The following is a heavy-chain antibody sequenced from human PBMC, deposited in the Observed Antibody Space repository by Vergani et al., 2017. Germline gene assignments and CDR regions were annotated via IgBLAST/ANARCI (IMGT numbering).Heavy chain of an antibody. CDR3: ARLGGSGWYDGNWFDP. J-gene: IGHJ5*02. CDR2: INPNSGGT. CDR1: GYTFTGYY. Sequence: QVQLVQSGAEVKKPGASVKVSCKASGYTFTGYYMHWVRQAPGQGLEWMGWINPNSGGTNYAQKLQGRVTMTTDTSTSTAYMELRSLRSDDTAVYYCARLGGSGWYDGNWFDPWGQGTLVTVSS. D-gene: IGHD6-19*01. V-gene: IGHV1-2*02.